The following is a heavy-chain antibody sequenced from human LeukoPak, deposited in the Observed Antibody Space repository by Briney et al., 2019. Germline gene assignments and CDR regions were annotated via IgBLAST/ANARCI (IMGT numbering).Heavy chain of an antibody. CDR3: ARDYRMYSSSSLYYYYYMDV. D-gene: IGHD6-6*01. J-gene: IGHJ6*03. Sequence: SVKVSCKASGGTFSSYAISWVRQAPGQGLEWMGGIIPIFGTANYAQKFQGRVTITADKSTSTAYMELSSLRSEDTAVYYCARDYRMYSSSSLYYYYYMDVWGKGTTVTVSS. V-gene: IGHV1-69*06. CDR1: GGTFSSYA. CDR2: IIPIFGTA.